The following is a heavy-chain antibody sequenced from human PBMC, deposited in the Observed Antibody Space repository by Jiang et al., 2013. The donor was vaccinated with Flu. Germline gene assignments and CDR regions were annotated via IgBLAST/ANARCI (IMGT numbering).Heavy chain of an antibody. J-gene: IGHJ5*02. CDR2: IYPDDSDT. Sequence: GAEVKKPGESLEISCEASGYTFSTYWIGWVRQMPGKGLEWMGIIYPDDSDTKYSPSFQGQVTISVDKSINTAYLQWSSLKASDTATYYCARLWELWSLNWFDPWGQGTLVTVSA. CDR1: GYTFSTYW. D-gene: IGHD3-16*01. V-gene: IGHV5-51*03. CDR3: ARLWELWSLNWFDP.